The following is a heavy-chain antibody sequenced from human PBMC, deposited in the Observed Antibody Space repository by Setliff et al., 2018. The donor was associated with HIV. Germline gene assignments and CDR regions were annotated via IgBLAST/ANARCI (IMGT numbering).Heavy chain of an antibody. CDR1: GGSISSNY. J-gene: IGHJ4*02. CDR3: ARGSMPVY. V-gene: IGHV4-59*01. Sequence: SETLSLPCTVSGGSISSNYWSWMRQPPGKVLEWIGHIYYSGSTNYNPSLKSRVTISVDTSRNQFSLNLSPVTAADTAVYYCARGSMPVYWGQGTVVTVSS. D-gene: IGHD2-2*01. CDR2: IYYSGST.